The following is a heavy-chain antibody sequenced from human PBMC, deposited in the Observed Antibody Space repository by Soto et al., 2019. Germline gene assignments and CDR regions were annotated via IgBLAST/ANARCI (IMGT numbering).Heavy chain of an antibody. Sequence: GASVKVSCKASGFTFTSYAMQWVRQAPGQRLEWMGWINAGNDNTKYSQKFQGRVTITRDTSASTVYMELSSLSSEDTAVYYCARVGHYYYGMDVWGQGTTVTVSS. CDR1: GFTFTSYA. CDR3: ARVGHYYYGMDV. V-gene: IGHV1-3*01. D-gene: IGHD3-3*01. J-gene: IGHJ6*02. CDR2: INAGNDNT.